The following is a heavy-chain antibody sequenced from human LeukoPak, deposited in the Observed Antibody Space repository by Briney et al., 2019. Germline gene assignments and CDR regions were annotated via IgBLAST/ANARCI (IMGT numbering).Heavy chain of an antibody. D-gene: IGHD6-19*01. CDR3: ARGSSGWDTFDP. V-gene: IGHV4-59*01. CDR2: IYYSGST. J-gene: IGHJ5*02. CDR1: GGSISSYY. Sequence: SETLSLTCTVSGGSISSYYWSWIRQPPGKGLEWIGYIYYSGSTNYNPSLKSRVTISVDTSKNRFSLKLSPVTAADTAVYYCARGSSGWDTFDPWGQGTLVTVSS.